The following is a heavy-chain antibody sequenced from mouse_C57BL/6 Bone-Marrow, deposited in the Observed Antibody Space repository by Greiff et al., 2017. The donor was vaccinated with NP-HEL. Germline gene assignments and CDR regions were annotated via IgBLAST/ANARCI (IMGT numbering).Heavy chain of an antibody. V-gene: IGHV1-69*01. CDR2: IDPSDSYT. D-gene: IGHD1-1*01. J-gene: IGHJ1*03. CDR1: GYTFTSYW. CDR3: ARGETTVVAEYFEV. Sequence: QVQLKQPGAELVMPGASVKLSCKASGYTFTSYWMHWVKQRPGQGLEWIGEIDPSDSYTNYNQKFKGKSTLTVDKSSSTAYMQLSSLTSEDSAVYYCARGETTVVAEYFEVWGTGTTVTVSS.